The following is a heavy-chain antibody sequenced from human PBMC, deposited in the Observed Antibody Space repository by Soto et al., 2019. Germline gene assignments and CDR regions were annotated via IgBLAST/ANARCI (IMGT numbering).Heavy chain of an antibody. CDR2: IYYSGST. CDR1: GGSISSYY. CDR3: ARRSMATIYYGMDV. V-gene: IGHV4-59*08. Sequence: SETLSLTCTVSGGSISSYYWSWIRQPPGKGLEWIGYIYYSGSTNYNPSLKSRVTISVDTSKNQFSLKLSSVTAADTAVYYCARRSMATIYYGMDVWGQGTTVTVSS. D-gene: IGHD5-12*01. J-gene: IGHJ6*02.